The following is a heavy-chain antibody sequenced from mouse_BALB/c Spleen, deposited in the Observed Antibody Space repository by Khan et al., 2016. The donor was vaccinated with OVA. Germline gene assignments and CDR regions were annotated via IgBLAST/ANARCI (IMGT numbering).Heavy chain of an antibody. V-gene: IGHV2-6-7*01. D-gene: IGHD2-10*01. CDR3: ARAYYGNYREAMDY. CDR2: ILGDGST. Sequence: QVQLKESGPGLVAPSQRLSITCTVSGFSLTGYGVNWVRQPPGKGLEWLGMILGDGSTDYNSVLKSRLSISKDNSKSQIFLKMNSLQTDDTARYYCARAYYGNYREAMDYWGQGTSVTVSS. CDR1: GFSLTGYG. J-gene: IGHJ4*01.